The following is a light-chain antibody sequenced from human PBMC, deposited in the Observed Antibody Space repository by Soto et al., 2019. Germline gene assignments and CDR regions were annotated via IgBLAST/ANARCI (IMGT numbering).Light chain of an antibody. CDR3: QSYDSSLSGSV. Sequence: QSVLTQPPSVSAAPGRKVTISCSGSSSNIGGNSVSWYQQLPGTAPKLLIYDDNKRPSGIPDRFSGSKSGTSATLGITGFQTGDEADYYCQSYDSSLSGSVFGTGTKVTVL. V-gene: IGLV1-51*01. J-gene: IGLJ1*01. CDR2: DDN. CDR1: SSNIGGNS.